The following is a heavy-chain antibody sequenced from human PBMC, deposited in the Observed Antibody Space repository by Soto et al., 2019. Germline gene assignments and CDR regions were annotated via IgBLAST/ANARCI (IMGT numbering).Heavy chain of an antibody. D-gene: IGHD3-3*01. CDR1: GFTFDDYA. CDR3: AKDNDFWSGSLDY. J-gene: IGHJ4*02. Sequence: GGSVRLSCAASGFTFDDYAMHWVRQAPGKGLEWVSGISWNSGSIGYADSVKGRFTISRDNAKNSLYLQMNSLRAEDTALYYCAKDNDFWSGSLDYWGQGTLVTVSS. V-gene: IGHV3-9*01. CDR2: ISWNSGSI.